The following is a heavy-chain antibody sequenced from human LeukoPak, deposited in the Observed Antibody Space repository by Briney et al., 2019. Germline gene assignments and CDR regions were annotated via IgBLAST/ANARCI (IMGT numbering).Heavy chain of an antibody. J-gene: IGHJ4*02. CDR3: AKDLKSFGSSWYLVSDY. D-gene: IGHD6-13*01. CDR1: GFTFSTYG. V-gene: IGHV3-30*18. CDR2: ISSDGSNR. Sequence: GGSLRLSCAASGFTFSTYGMHWVRQAPGKGLDWVAVISSDGSNRYYADSVKGRFTISRDNSKNTVHLQMNRLKTEDTAVYYCAKDLKSFGSSWYLVSDYWGLGILVTVSS.